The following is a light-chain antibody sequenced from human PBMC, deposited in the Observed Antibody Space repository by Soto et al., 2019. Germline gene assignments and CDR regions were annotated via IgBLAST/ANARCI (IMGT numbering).Light chain of an antibody. J-gene: IGKJ1*01. CDR3: QKYNSAPWT. CDR1: QGFSNS. CDR2: AAS. Sequence: DIQMTQSPSSLSASVGDRVTITCRASQGFSNSLAWYQQKPGKVPKLLIYAASTLQSGVPSRFSGSGSGTDFTLTISRLQPEDVATYCCQKYNSAPWTFGQGTKVEIK. V-gene: IGKV1-27*01.